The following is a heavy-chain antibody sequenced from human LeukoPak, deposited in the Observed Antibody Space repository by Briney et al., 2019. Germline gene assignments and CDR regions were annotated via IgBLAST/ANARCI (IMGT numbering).Heavy chain of an antibody. CDR3: ARHTQWLVQWFDP. D-gene: IGHD6-19*01. V-gene: IGHV4-59*08. CDR2: IYYSGST. Sequence: SETLSPTCTVSGGSISSYYWSWIRQPPGKGLEWIGYIYYSGSTNYNPSLKSRVTISVDTSKNQFSLKLSSVTAADTAVYYCARHTQWLVQWFDPWGQGTLVTVSS. CDR1: GGSISSYY. J-gene: IGHJ5*02.